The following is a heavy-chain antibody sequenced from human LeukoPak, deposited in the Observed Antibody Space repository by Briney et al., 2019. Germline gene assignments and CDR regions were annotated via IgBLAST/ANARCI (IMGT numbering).Heavy chain of an antibody. CDR2: ISSSSSTI. D-gene: IGHD6-13*01. V-gene: IGHV3-48*01. Sequence: GGSLRLSCAASGFTFSSYSMNWVRQAPGKGLEWVSYISSSSSTIYYADSVKGRFTISRDNAKNSLYLQMNSLRAEDTAVYYCARVGAAAGPDWGQGTLATVSS. J-gene: IGHJ4*02. CDR1: GFTFSSYS. CDR3: ARVGAAAGPD.